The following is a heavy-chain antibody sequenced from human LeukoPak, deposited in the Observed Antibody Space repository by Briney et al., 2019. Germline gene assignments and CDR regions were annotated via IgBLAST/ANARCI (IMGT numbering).Heavy chain of an antibody. D-gene: IGHD6-6*01. V-gene: IGHV4-59*08. CDR3: ARHRGSSSREIFDY. Sequence: SETLSLTCTVSGGSISSYYWSWIRQPPGKGLEWIGHIYYSGSTRYNPSLTSRVTISVDTSKNQFSLRLSSVTAADTAVYYCARHRGSSSREIFDYWGRGTLVTVSS. CDR2: IYYSGST. J-gene: IGHJ4*02. CDR1: GGSISSYY.